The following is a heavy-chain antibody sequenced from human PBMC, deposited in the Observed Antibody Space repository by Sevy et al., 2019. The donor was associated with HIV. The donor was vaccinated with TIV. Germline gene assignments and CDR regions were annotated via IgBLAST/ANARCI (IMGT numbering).Heavy chain of an antibody. CDR3: ARGKHVSDYYGSFDY. CDR1: GFTVSSNF. Sequence: GGSLRLSCTVSGFTVSSNFISWVRQAPGKGLEWVSVIWLTVATYYADSVKGRFTISRDNSKNTVYLDMNSPRAEDTAVYSRARGKHVSDYYGSFDYWGQGTLVTVSS. D-gene: IGHD3-3*01. J-gene: IGHJ4*02. V-gene: IGHV3-53*01. CDR2: IWLTVAT.